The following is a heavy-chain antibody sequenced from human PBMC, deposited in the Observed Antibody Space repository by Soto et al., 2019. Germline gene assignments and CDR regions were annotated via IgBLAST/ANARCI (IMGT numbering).Heavy chain of an antibody. V-gene: IGHV3-30*18. CDR1: GFTFSNYG. Sequence: QGQLVESGGGVVQPGRSLRLSCAASGFTFSNYGMHWVRQAPGKGLEWVAVISYDGSNKYYADSVKGRFTISRDNSKNTLYLQMNSLRAEDTAVYYCAKDLGSGSYLFDAFDIRGQGTMVTVSS. J-gene: IGHJ3*02. D-gene: IGHD1-26*01. CDR2: ISYDGSNK. CDR3: AKDLGSGSYLFDAFDI.